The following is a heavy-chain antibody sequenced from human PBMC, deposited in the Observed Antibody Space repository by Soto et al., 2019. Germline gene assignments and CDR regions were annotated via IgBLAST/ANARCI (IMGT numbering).Heavy chain of an antibody. D-gene: IGHD4-17*01. J-gene: IGHJ4*02. CDR3: AKDRGTVTTWGVDY. V-gene: IGHV3-30*18. Sequence: QVQLVESGGGVVQPGRSLRLSCAASGFTFSSYGMHWVRQAPGKGLEWVAVISYDGSNKYYADSVKGRFTISRDNSKNKVYLQMNSLRAEDTAVYYCAKDRGTVTTWGVDYWGQGTLVTVSS. CDR1: GFTFSSYG. CDR2: ISYDGSNK.